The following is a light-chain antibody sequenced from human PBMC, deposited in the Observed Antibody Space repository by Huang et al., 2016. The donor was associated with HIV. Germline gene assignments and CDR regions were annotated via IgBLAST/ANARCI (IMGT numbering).Light chain of an antibody. V-gene: IGKV3-15*01. CDR3: QQYNNWPPWYT. CDR2: GAS. CDR1: QGVSSN. Sequence: EIVMTQSPATLSVSPGERATLSCRASQGVSSNLAGYQQKPGQAPRLLIYGASTRATGIPARFSGSGSGTEFTLTISSLQSEDFAVYYCQQYNNWPPWYTFGQGTKLEIK. J-gene: IGKJ2*01.